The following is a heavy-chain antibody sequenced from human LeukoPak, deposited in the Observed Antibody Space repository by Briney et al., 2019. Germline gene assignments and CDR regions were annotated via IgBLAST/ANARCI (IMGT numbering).Heavy chain of an antibody. J-gene: IGHJ4*02. Sequence: GASVKVSCKASGGTFSSYAISWVRQAPGQGLEWMGRIIPILGIANYAQKFQGRVTITADKSTSTAYMELSSLRSEDTAVYCCASIPGTGDRNFDYWGQGTLVTVSS. CDR1: GGTFSSYA. D-gene: IGHD7-27*01. CDR2: IIPILGIA. V-gene: IGHV1-69*04. CDR3: ASIPGTGDRNFDY.